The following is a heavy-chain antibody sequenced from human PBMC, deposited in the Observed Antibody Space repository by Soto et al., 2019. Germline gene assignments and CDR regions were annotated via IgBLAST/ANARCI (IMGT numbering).Heavy chain of an antibody. CDR3: ASYSGSHYYGMDV. Sequence: PSETLSLTCTVSGGSISGSSYYWGWIRQPPGKGLEWIGSIYYSGSTYYNPSLKSRVTISVDTSKNQFSLKLSSVTAADTAVYYCASYSGSHYYGMDVWGQGTTVTVSS. V-gene: IGHV4-39*01. J-gene: IGHJ6*02. CDR2: IYYSGST. CDR1: GGSISGSSYY. D-gene: IGHD1-26*01.